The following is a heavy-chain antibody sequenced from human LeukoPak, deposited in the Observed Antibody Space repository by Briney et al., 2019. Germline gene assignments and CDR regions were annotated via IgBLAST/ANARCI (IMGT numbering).Heavy chain of an antibody. CDR1: GFTFSSYA. CDR2: ISSDGGNT. J-gene: IGHJ2*01. CDR3: ARGRGIAAAGLYWYFDL. Sequence: GGSLRLSCAASGFTFSSYAMHWVRQAPGKGLEYVSAISSDGGNTFYANSVKGRFTISRDNSKNTLYLQMGSLRAEDMAIYYCARGRGIAAAGLYWYFDLWGRGTLVTVSS. D-gene: IGHD6-13*01. V-gene: IGHV3-64*01.